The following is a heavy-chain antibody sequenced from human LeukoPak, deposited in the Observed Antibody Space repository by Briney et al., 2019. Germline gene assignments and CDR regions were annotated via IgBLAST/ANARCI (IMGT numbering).Heavy chain of an antibody. V-gene: IGHV1-3*03. Sequence: ASVKASCKTSGYTFTNYAMHWVRQAPGQRLKWMGWINAVNGNTKYSQEFQGRVTITRDTSASTAYMELSSLRSEDMAVYYCVRDLVGSYSFGYWGQGTLVTVSS. CDR2: INAVNGNT. CDR1: GYTFTNYA. D-gene: IGHD3-10*01. CDR3: VRDLVGSYSFGY. J-gene: IGHJ4*02.